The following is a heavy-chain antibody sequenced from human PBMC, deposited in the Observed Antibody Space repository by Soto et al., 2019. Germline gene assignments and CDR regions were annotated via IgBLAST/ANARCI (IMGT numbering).Heavy chain of an antibody. CDR2: IFSNDEK. CDR3: ARISRVGHFDY. V-gene: IGHV2-26*01. CDR1: GFSLSNARMG. J-gene: IGHJ4*02. D-gene: IGHD6-13*01. Sequence: QVTLKESGPVLVKPTETLTLICTVSGFSLSNARMGVSWIRQPPGKALEWLAHIFSNDEKSYSTSLKSRLTISKDTSKSQVVLTMTNMDPVDTATYYCARISRVGHFDYWGQGTLVTVSS.